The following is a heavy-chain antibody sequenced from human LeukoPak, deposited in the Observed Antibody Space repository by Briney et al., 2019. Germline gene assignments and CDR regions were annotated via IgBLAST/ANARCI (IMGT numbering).Heavy chain of an antibody. Sequence: PSETLSLTCTVSGGSISSTSYYRSWIRQPPGKGLEWIGYIYYSGSTNYNPSLKSRVTISVDTSKNQFSLKLSSVTAADTAVYYCARGGYYDILTGYDYWGQGTLVTVSS. V-gene: IGHV4-61*01. CDR2: IYYSGST. D-gene: IGHD3-9*01. CDR3: ARGGYYDILTGYDY. J-gene: IGHJ4*02. CDR1: GGSISSTSYY.